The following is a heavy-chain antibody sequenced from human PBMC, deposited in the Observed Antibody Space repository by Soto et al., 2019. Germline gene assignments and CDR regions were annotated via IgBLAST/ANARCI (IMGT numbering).Heavy chain of an antibody. CDR1: GASFTSNDW. CDR2: IYRTGST. V-gene: IGHV4-4*02. CDR3: ASRDPGTSVDY. Sequence: SETLSLTCAVSGASFTSNDWWTWVRQPPGRGLEWIGEIYRTGSTDYNPSLKSRVTISLDKSENQFSLKVTSLTAADTAVYYCASRDPGTSVDYWGQGTLVTVSS. J-gene: IGHJ4*02. D-gene: IGHD1-7*01.